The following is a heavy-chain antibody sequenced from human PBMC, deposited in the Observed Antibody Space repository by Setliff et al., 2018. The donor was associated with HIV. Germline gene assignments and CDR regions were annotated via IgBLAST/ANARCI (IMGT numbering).Heavy chain of an antibody. CDR2: FDPEDDET. CDR3: ARTHDYSNYWFDP. D-gene: IGHD4-4*01. J-gene: IGHJ5*02. Sequence: ASVKVSCKVSGYSLTELSIHWVRQAPGEGLEWMGGFDPEDDETVYAEKFQGRVTMTEDTSTDTAYMELIRLRSDDTAVYFCARTHDYSNYWFDPWGPGTLVTVSS. CDR1: GYSLTELS. V-gene: IGHV1-24*01.